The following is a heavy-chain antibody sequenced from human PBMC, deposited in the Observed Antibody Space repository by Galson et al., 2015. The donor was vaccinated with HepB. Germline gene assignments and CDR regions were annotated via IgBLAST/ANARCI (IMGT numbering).Heavy chain of an antibody. Sequence: LRLSCAASGFTFSSYAMHWVRQAPGKGLEWVAVISYDGSNKYYADSVKGRFTISRDNSKNTLYLQMNSLRAEDTAVYYCARDLGVMGYYYGMDVWGQGTTVTVSS. CDR3: ARDLGVMGYYYGMDV. J-gene: IGHJ6*02. D-gene: IGHD3-16*01. CDR1: GFTFSSYA. V-gene: IGHV3-30*04. CDR2: ISYDGSNK.